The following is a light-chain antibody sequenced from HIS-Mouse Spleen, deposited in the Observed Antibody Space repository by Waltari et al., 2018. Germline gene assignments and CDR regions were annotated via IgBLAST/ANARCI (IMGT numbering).Light chain of an antibody. Sequence: QSALTQPASVSGSPGQSITIPCTGTSSDVGRYNLVSWYQQHPGKAPKRMIYEGSKRPSGVSNRFSGSKSGNTASLTISGLQAEDEADYYCCSYAGSSTWVFGGGTKLTVL. V-gene: IGLV2-23*01. CDR2: EGS. J-gene: IGLJ3*02. CDR3: CSYAGSSTWV. CDR1: SSDVGRYNL.